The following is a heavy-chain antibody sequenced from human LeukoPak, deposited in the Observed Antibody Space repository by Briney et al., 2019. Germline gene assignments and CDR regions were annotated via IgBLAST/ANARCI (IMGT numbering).Heavy chain of an antibody. CDR2: INPYSGDT. J-gene: IGHJ4*02. CDR1: GYTFTGYH. V-gene: IGHV1-2*06. D-gene: IGHD3-22*01. Sequence: GASVKVSCKASGYTFTGYHIHWVRQAPGQGLEWMGRINPYSGDTNFAQKFQGRVTMTRDTSITTAYMDLSSLRSEDTAVYYCAVGYYDSSGYRPIDYWGQGTLVTVSS. CDR3: AVGYYDSSGYRPIDY.